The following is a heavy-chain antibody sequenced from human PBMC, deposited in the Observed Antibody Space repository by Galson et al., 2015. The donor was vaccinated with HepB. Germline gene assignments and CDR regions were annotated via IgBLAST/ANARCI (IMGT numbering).Heavy chain of an antibody. V-gene: IGHV3-33*08. CDR3: ARGHAAAGLFDY. Sequence: SLRLSCAASGFTFSSYGMHWVRQAPGKGLEWVAVIWYDGSNKYYADSVEGRFTISRDNSKNTLYLQMNSLRAEDTAVYYCARGHAAAGLFDYWGQGTLVTVSS. D-gene: IGHD6-13*01. CDR1: GFTFSSYG. CDR2: IWYDGSNK. J-gene: IGHJ4*02.